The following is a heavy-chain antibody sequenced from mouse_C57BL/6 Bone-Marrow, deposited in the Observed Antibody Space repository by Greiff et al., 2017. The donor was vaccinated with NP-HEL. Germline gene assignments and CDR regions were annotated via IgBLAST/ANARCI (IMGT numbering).Heavy chain of an antibody. D-gene: IGHD1-1*01. CDR3: ARNYYGSSYRYWYFDV. J-gene: IGHJ1*03. Sequence: EVQVVESGGGLVKPGGSLKLSCAASGFTFSSYTMSWVRQTPEKRLEWVATISGGGGNTYYPDSVKGRFTISRDNAKNTLDLQMSSLRSEDTALYYCARNYYGSSYRYWYFDVWGTGTTVTVSS. CDR1: GFTFSSYT. V-gene: IGHV5-9*01. CDR2: ISGGGGNT.